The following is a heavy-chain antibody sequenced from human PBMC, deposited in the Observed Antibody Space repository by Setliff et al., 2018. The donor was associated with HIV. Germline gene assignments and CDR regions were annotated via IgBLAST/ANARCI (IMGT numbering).Heavy chain of an antibody. D-gene: IGHD2-21*01. V-gene: IGHV4-39*01. CDR1: GGSISSSDYY. CDR3: SRSYCGGDCSLVVDTNWFDP. J-gene: IGHJ5*02. Sequence: PSETLSLTCTVSGGSISSSDYYWGWIRQPPGKGLEWIGNVYPSGNTYYTPSLKSRVTISVDTSKNQFSLQLSSVTAADTAVYYCSRSYCGGDCSLVVDTNWFDPWGQGTLVTVSS. CDR2: VYPSGNT.